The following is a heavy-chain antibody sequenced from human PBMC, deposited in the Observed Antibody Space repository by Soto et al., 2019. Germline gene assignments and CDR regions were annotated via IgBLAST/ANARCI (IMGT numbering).Heavy chain of an antibody. CDR3: ARDFAILEWLRMDV. V-gene: IGHV3-30-3*01. Sequence: QVQLVESGGGVVQPGRSLRLSCAASGFTFSSYAMHWVRQAPGKGLEWVAVISYDGSNKYYADSVKGRFTISRDNSKNTLYLQMNSLRAEDTAVYYCARDFAILEWLRMDVWGQGTTVTVSS. CDR2: ISYDGSNK. J-gene: IGHJ6*02. CDR1: GFTFSSYA. D-gene: IGHD3-3*01.